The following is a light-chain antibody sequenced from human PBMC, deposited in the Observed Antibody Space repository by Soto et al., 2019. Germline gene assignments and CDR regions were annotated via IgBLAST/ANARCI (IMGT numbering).Light chain of an antibody. J-gene: IGKJ4*01. CDR2: GIS. V-gene: IGKV3D-15*01. CDR3: QQYHSWPIT. Sequence: EIVMTQSPATLSVSPGERATLSCRASQSVNSNYLAWYQQKPGQAPRPLIYGISKRATDIPDRFSGSGSGTEFTLTISSLQSEDFAIYYCQQYHSWPITFGGGTKVDIK. CDR1: QSVNSN.